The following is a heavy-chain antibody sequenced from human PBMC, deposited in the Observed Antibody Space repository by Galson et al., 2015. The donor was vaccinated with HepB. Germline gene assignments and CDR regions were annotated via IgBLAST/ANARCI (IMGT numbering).Heavy chain of an antibody. D-gene: IGHD3-10*01. J-gene: IGHJ6*03. V-gene: IGHV3-7*01. Sequence: SLRLSCAASGFTFSRHWMSWVRQTPGKGLEWVANIKPDGSEKYYVDSVKGRFTISRDNAKKSLYLQMDTLRVEDTAVYYCARRRRVIMVRGPRLSGLDMDVWGKGTTVTVSS. CDR2: IKPDGSEK. CDR3: ARRRRVIMVRGPRLSGLDMDV. CDR1: GFTFSRHW.